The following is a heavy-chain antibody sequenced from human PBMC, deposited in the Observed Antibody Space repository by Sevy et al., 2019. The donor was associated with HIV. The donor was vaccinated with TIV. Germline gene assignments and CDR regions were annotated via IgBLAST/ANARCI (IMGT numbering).Heavy chain of an antibody. CDR3: ARSYDWNGDSIATFDY. J-gene: IGHJ4*02. Sequence: LGGSLRLSCAASGFTFSSYIMNWLRQAPGKGLEWVSSISTGSSYIYYADSVRGRFTISRDNAKNSLYLQMNTLRAEDTAVYYCARSYDWNGDSIATFDYWGQGTLVTVSS. V-gene: IGHV3-21*01. CDR1: GFTFSSYI. D-gene: IGHD1-20*01. CDR2: ISTGSSYI.